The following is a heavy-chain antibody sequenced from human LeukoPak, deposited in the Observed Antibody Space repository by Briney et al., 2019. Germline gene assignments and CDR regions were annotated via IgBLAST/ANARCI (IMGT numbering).Heavy chain of an antibody. CDR2: INPNSGGT. V-gene: IGHV1-2*02. CDR1: GYTFTSYG. D-gene: IGHD6-6*01. J-gene: IGHJ4*02. CDR3: ARDRNTIAARPGWYFDY. Sequence: ASVKVSCKASGYTFTSYGISWVRQAPGQGLEWMGWINPNSGGTNYAQKFQGRVTMTRDTSISTAYMELSRLRSDDTAVYYCARDRNTIAARPGWYFDYWGQGTLVTVSS.